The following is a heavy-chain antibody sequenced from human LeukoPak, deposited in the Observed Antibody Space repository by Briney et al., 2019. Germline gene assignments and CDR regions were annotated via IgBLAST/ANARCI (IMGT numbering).Heavy chain of an antibody. Sequence: SETLSLTCTVSGGSISSSSYYWGWIRQPPGKGLEWIGSIYYSGSTYYNPSLKSRVTISVDTSKNQFSLKLSSVTAADTAVYYCARQSGIAVAGLGFDPWGQGTLVTVPS. CDR1: GGSISSSSYY. CDR2: IYYSGST. CDR3: ARQSGIAVAGLGFDP. J-gene: IGHJ5*02. D-gene: IGHD6-19*01. V-gene: IGHV4-39*01.